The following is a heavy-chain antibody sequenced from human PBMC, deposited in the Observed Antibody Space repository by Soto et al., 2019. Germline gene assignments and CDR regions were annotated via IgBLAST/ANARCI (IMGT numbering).Heavy chain of an antibody. V-gene: IGHV3-64D*06. CDR2: ISTNGGST. CDR3: VKGEYYYDSSGYYPLDY. Sequence: PGGSLRLSCSASGFTFSSYAMHWVRQAPGKGLEYVSSISTNGGSTHYADSVKGRFTISRDNSKNTQYLQMSSLRADDTAVYYCVKGEYYYDSSGYYPLDYWGQTPLATAS. D-gene: IGHD3-22*01. CDR1: GFTFSSYA. J-gene: IGHJ4*02.